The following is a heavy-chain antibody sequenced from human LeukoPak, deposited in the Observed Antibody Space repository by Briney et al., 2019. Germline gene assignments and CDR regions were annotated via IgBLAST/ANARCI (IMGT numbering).Heavy chain of an antibody. J-gene: IGHJ4*02. CDR1: GGSISSYY. CDR3: ASTLLGPYYFDY. CDR2: IYYSGST. Sequence: SETLSLTCTVSGGSISSYYWGWIRQPPGKGLEWIGSIYYSGSTYYNPSLKSRVTISVDTSKNQFSLKLSSVTAADTAVYYCASTLLGPYYFDYWGQGTLVTVSS. D-gene: IGHD3-3*02. V-gene: IGHV4-39*01.